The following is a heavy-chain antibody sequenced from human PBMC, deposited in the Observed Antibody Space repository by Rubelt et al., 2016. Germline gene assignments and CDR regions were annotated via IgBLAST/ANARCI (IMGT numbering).Heavy chain of an antibody. D-gene: IGHD5-12*01. V-gene: IGHV3-66*01. Sequence: EVQLVESGGGLVQPGGSLRLSCAASGFTVSSNYMSWVRQAPGKGLEWVSVIYSGGSTYYAASVKGRFTISRGNSKNTLDLQMNSLRAEDTAVYYCARSDIVATITDYWGQGTLVTVSS. CDR2: IYSGGST. CDR3: ARSDIVATITDY. CDR1: GFTVSSNY. J-gene: IGHJ4*02.